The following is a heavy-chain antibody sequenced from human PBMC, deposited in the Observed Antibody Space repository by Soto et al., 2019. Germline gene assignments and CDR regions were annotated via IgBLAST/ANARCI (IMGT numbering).Heavy chain of an antibody. CDR2: IYHSGTT. Sequence: SETLSLTCAVSGFSISSGYFWGWIRQPPGKGPEWLGSIYHSGTTYYNPSVKGRVTISVDTSKNQFSLKMSSVTAADTAVYYCARDSSCYYWFDPWGQGTLVTVSS. J-gene: IGHJ5*02. CDR3: ARDSSCYYWFDP. CDR1: GFSISSGYF. V-gene: IGHV4-38-2*02. D-gene: IGHD3-22*01.